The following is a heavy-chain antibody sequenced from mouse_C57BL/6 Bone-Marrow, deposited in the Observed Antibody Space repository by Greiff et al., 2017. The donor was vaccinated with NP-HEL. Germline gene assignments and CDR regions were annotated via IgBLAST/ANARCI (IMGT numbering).Heavy chain of an antibody. CDR2: ISPGGGYT. CDR3: ARGNGPRPFAY. V-gene: IGHV1-63*01. D-gene: IGHD1-2*01. J-gene: IGHJ3*01. CDR1: GYTFTNYW. Sequence: LPPSVSALVRPGTSVKMSCKASGYTFTNYWIGWAKQRPGHGLEWIGDISPGGGYTNYNEKFKGKATLTADKSSSTAYMQFSSLTSEDSAIYYCARGNGPRPFAYWGQGTLVTVSA.